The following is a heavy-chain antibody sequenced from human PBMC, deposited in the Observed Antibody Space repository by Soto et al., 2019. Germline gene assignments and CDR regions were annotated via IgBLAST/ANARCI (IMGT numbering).Heavy chain of an antibody. CDR3: AGRTSLTSVEIFSGGLSGYNWVDP. J-gene: IGHJ5*01. D-gene: IGHD3-3*01. Sequence: SETLSLTCAVYGGSFSGYYWAWIRQPPGKGLEWIGSIFYSGSAYYNPSLKSRVTMSVDTSQNQFSLKLSSVTAADTAFYYCAGRTSLTSVEIFSGGLSGYNWVDPWGRGTLVTVSS. CDR1: GGSFSGYY. CDR2: IFYSGSA. V-gene: IGHV4-59*04.